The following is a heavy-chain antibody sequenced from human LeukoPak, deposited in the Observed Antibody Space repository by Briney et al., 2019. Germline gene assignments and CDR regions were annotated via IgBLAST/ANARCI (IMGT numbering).Heavy chain of an antibody. CDR2: ISSSSSYI. Sequence: GGSLRLSCAASGFTFSSYSMNWVRQAPGKGLEWVSSISSSSSYIYYADSVKGRFTISRDNAKNSLYLQMNSLRAEDTAVYYCARADSSSWGFDYWGQGPLVTVSS. V-gene: IGHV3-21*01. J-gene: IGHJ4*02. CDR1: GFTFSSYS. CDR3: ARADSSSWGFDY. D-gene: IGHD6-13*01.